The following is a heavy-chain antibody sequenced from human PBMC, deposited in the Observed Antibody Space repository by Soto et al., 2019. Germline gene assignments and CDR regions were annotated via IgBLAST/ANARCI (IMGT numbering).Heavy chain of an antibody. D-gene: IGHD4-17*01. CDR3: ARRYGYYFDY. CDR2: IYFSVST. CDR1: GGSISSYY. V-gene: IGHV4-59*08. Sequence: SETLSLTCTVSGGSISSYYWSWIRQPPGKGLEWIGYIYFSVSTNYNPSFKCRVTIFVDTSKNQLSLKLSSVTAADTAVYYCARRYGYYFDYWGQGTLVTVSS. J-gene: IGHJ4*02.